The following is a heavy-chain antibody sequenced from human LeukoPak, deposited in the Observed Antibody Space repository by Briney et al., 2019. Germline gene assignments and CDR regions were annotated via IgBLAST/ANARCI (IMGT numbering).Heavy chain of an antibody. D-gene: IGHD5-12*01. CDR2: ISVNSDYI. CDR1: GFTFSSYG. J-gene: IGHJ4*02. Sequence: GGSLRLSCAASGFTFSSYGMHWVRQAPGKGLEWVSSISVNSDYIYYADSMKGRFTVSRDNAKNSLYLQMNSLRGEDTAVYYCARQADIVATSYFDYWGQGTLVTVSS. CDR3: ARQADIVATSYFDY. V-gene: IGHV3-21*01.